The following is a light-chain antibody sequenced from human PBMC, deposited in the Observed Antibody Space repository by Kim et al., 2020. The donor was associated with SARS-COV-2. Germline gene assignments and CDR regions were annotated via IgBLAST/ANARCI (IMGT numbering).Light chain of an antibody. CDR1: SLRSYY. CDR2: GKN. CDR3: NSRDSSDNHKV. J-gene: IGLJ1*01. Sequence: SSELTQDPAVSVALGQTVRITCQGDSLRSYYASWYQQKPGQAPVLVIYGKNNRPSGIPDRFSGSSSGNTASLTITGAQAEDEADYYCNSRDSSDNHKVF. V-gene: IGLV3-19*01.